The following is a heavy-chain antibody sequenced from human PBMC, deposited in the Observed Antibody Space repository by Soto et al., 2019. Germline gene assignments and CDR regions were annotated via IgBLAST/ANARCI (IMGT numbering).Heavy chain of an antibody. CDR2: IYYSGST. V-gene: IGHV4-31*03. Sequence: SETLSLTCTDSGDSISSEGYYWSWFRQVPGKGLEWIGDIYYSGSTYYNPSLKSRLTISGDASKNQFSLKLSSVTAADTALYYCARGRGYSYGPYYFDFWGQGTLVTVSS. CDR3: ARGRGYSYGPYYFDF. J-gene: IGHJ4*02. CDR1: GDSISSEGYY. D-gene: IGHD5-18*01.